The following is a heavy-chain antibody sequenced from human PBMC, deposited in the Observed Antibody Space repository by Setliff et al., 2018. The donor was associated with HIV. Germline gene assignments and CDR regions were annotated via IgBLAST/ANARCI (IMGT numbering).Heavy chain of an antibody. CDR2: IYTGGTT. J-gene: IGHJ1*01. V-gene: IGHV4-61*09. CDR3: ASTYCGGDCYSRYFKH. D-gene: IGHD2-21*02. Sequence: SETLSLTCTVSGGSISSGSYYWTWIRQPAGKGLEWIGHIYTGGTTNYNPSLKSRVSISVDTSKNQFSLKLSSVTAADTAVYYCASTYCGGDCYSRYFKHWGQGTLVTVSS. CDR1: GGSISSGSYY.